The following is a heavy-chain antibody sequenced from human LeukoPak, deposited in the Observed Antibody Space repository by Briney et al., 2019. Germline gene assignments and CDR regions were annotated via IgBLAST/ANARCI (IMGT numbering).Heavy chain of an antibody. CDR3: AKWKYSNSGIDDY. V-gene: IGHV3-48*01. CDR1: EFTFSSYS. CDR2: ITNSGNSK. J-gene: IGHJ4*02. D-gene: IGHD6-6*01. Sequence: GGSLRLSCAASEFTFSSYSMNWVRQAPGKGLEWVSYITNSGNSKSYADSVKGRFTISRDNTKNSLYLQMNSLRAEDTAVYYCAKWKYSNSGIDDYWGQGTLVTVSS.